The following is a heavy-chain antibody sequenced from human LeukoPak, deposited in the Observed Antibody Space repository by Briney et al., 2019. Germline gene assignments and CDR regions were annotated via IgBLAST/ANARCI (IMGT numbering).Heavy chain of an antibody. Sequence: PSETLSLTCSVSGGSISSYYWSWIRQPPGKGLEWIGYIYYSGRTNYNPSLKSRVTISVDTSKNQFSLKLSSVTAADTAVYYCARDSSSWSYYYYMDVWGKGTTVTISS. CDR3: ARDSSSWSYYYYMDV. CDR1: GGSISSYY. J-gene: IGHJ6*03. CDR2: IYYSGRT. D-gene: IGHD6-13*01. V-gene: IGHV4-59*01.